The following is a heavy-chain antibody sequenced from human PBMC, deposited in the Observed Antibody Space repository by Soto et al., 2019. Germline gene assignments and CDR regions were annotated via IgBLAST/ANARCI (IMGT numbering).Heavy chain of an antibody. J-gene: IGHJ6*03. Sequence: GSLRLSCAASGFTFSSYAMSWVRQAPGKGLEWVSAISGSGGSTYYADSVKGRFTISRDNSKNTLYLQMNSLRAEDTAVYYCAKSGQYYDFWSGYTPTGNYYYMDVWGKGTTVTVSS. CDR3: AKSGQYYDFWSGYTPTGNYYYMDV. V-gene: IGHV3-23*01. D-gene: IGHD3-3*01. CDR2: ISGSGGST. CDR1: GFTFSSYA.